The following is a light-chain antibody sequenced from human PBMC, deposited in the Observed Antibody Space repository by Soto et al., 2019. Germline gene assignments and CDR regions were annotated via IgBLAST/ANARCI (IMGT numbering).Light chain of an antibody. CDR2: DGS. V-gene: IGKV1-5*01. J-gene: IGKJ1*01. Sequence: DIQLTQSPSTLSASVGDRVTITCRASQTVNKWLAWYQQQPGKPPQLLIFDGSTLEGGVPLRFSGSGSGTEFTLTISSLQPEDVATYYCQQYNNFRWTFGQGTKVDIK. CDR1: QTVNKW. CDR3: QQYNNFRWT.